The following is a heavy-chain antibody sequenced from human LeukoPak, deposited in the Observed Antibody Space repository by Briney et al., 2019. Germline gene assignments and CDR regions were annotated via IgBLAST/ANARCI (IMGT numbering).Heavy chain of an antibody. CDR2: IIPIFGKP. CDR1: GDTLDNYA. Sequence: SVKVSCKASGDTLDNYALSWVRQAPRQGPEWMGGIIPIFGKPKYAQKFQGRATFTTDESTSTIHLELNSLRADDTAVYYCAKGGPTGSNYFDFWGQGTLVTVSS. J-gene: IGHJ4*02. D-gene: IGHD1-26*01. CDR3: AKGGPTGSNYFDF. V-gene: IGHV1-69*05.